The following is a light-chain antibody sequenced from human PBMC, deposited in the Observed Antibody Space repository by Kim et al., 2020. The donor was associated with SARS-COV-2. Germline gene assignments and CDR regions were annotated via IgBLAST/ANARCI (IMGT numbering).Light chain of an antibody. CDR1: QSVSSY. V-gene: IGKV3-11*01. J-gene: IGKJ2*01. CDR2: DAS. Sequence: EIVLTQSPATLSLSPGERATLSCRASQSVSSYLAWYQQKPGQAPRLLIYDASSRATGIPARFSGSGSGTDFTLTISSLEPEDFAVYYCQQRSNWPSTFGQGTKLEI. CDR3: QQRSNWPST.